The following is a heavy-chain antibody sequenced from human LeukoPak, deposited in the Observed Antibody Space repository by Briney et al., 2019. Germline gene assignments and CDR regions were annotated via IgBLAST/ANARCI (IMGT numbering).Heavy chain of an antibody. CDR2: ISDSGGST. Sequence: GGSLRLSCAASGFSFGTYGMSWVRQAPGKGLEWVSCISDSGGSTFYADSVKGRFTISRDNSKNTLYLQMKSLRAEDTAVYYCAKRVDYSSSSGGYFDYWGQGTLVTVSS. D-gene: IGHD6-6*01. CDR1: GFSFGTYG. V-gene: IGHV3-23*01. J-gene: IGHJ4*02. CDR3: AKRVDYSSSSGGYFDY.